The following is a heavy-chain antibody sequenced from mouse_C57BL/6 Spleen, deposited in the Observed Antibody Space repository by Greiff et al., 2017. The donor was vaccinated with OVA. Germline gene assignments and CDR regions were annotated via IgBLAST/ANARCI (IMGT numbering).Heavy chain of an antibody. V-gene: IGHV5-4*01. D-gene: IGHD4-1*01. CDR1: GFTFSSYA. CDR2: ISDGGSYT. Sequence: EVKLVESGGGLVKPGGSLKLSCAASGFTFSSYAMSWVRQTPEKRLEWVATISDGGSYTYYPDNVKGRFTISRDNAKNNLYLQMSHLKSEDTAMYYCARDREGTDYFDYWGQGTTLTVSS. J-gene: IGHJ2*01. CDR3: ARDREGTDYFDY.